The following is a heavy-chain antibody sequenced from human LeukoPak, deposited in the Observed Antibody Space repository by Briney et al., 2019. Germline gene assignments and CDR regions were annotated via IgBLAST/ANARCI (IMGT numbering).Heavy chain of an antibody. CDR2: IGGSGGST. Sequence: GGSLRLSCAASGFTFSTYAMSWGRQAPGKGLEWVSGIGGSGGSTYYADSAKGRFTISRDNSKNTLYLQMNSLRAEDTAVYYCAKGRIAGTMFDALDIWGQGTMVTVSS. CDR1: GFTFSTYA. CDR3: AKGRIAGTMFDALDI. V-gene: IGHV3-23*01. D-gene: IGHD1-7*01. J-gene: IGHJ3*02.